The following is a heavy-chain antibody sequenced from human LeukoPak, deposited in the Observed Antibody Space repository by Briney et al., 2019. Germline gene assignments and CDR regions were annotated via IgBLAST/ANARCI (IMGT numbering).Heavy chain of an antibody. CDR3: AKHSSRWSYENWFDP. V-gene: IGHV3-66*04. D-gene: IGHD6-13*01. CDR2: IYSGGST. CDR1: GFTVSSNY. Sequence: PGGSLRLSCAASGFTVSSNYMSWVRQAPGKGLEWVSVIYSGGSTYYADSVKGRFTISRDNSKNTLYLQMNSLRAEDSAVYYCAKHSSRWSYENWFDPWGQGTLVTVSS. J-gene: IGHJ5*02.